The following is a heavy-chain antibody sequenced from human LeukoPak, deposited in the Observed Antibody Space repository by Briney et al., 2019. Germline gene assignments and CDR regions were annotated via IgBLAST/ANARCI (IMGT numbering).Heavy chain of an antibody. CDR1: GFTFSSYS. V-gene: IGHV3-21*01. D-gene: IGHD4-17*01. CDR3: ARDPYGDYVGYFDY. CDR2: ISSSSSYI. Sequence: GGSLRLSCAASGFTFSSYSMNWVPQAPGKGLEWVSSISSSSSYIYYADSVKGRFTISRDNAKNSLYLQMNSLRAEDTAVYYCARDPYGDYVGYFDYWGQGTLVTVSS. J-gene: IGHJ4*02.